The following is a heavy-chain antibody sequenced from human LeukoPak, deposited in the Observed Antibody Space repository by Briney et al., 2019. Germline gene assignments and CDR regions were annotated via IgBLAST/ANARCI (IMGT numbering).Heavy chain of an antibody. V-gene: IGHV4-34*01. CDR3: ARGGDILTGRWFDP. Sequence: PSETLSVPCVVYGGSFSGYYWSWLRQPPGEGLEWTGEIKHSGSANYNPSLNSRVTISVDTSKNQLSLKMSSVTAADTAVYYCARGGDILTGRWFDPWGQGTLVTVSS. CDR1: GGSFSGYY. J-gene: IGHJ5*02. CDR2: IKHSGSA. D-gene: IGHD3-9*01.